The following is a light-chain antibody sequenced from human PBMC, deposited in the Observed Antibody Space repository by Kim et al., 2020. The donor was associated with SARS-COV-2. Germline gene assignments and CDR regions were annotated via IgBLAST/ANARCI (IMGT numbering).Light chain of an antibody. CDR1: NIGSKS. CDR3: QVWDTTSDHYV. Sequence: PGKTARITCGGKNIGSKSVQWYQQKPGQAHVLVIYDDSERPSGIPERLSGSNSGNTATLTISRVEAGDEADYFCQVWDTTSDHYVFATGTKVTVL. CDR2: DDS. V-gene: IGLV3-21*03. J-gene: IGLJ1*01.